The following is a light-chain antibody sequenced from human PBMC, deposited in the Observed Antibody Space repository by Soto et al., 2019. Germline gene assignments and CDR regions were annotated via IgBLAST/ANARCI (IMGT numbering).Light chain of an antibody. V-gene: IGKV3-20*01. CDR3: QHRGT. CDR2: GAS. Sequence: EIVVTQSPGTLSLSPGERATLSCRASQSVSSSYLAWYQQKPGQAPRLHIYGASSRATGIPDRFSGSWSGTDFTLTISRLGPEDFSVYYCQHRGTFGPGTKVDIK. CDR1: QSVSSSY. J-gene: IGKJ3*01.